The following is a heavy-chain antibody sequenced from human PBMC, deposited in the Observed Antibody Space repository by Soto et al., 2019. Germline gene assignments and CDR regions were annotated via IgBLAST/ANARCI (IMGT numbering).Heavy chain of an antibody. D-gene: IGHD1-26*01. CDR2: IIPFFGTS. CDR3: ARVGHITNYGMAV. CDR1: GGTFSSYP. J-gene: IGHJ6*02. Sequence: QVQLVQSGAEVKKPGSSVKVSCEASGGTFSSYPINWVRQAPGQGLEWMGGIIPFFGTSHYAQKFQGRVTITADDSTSTAYMELRSLRSEDTAVYYCARVGHITNYGMAVWGQGTTVTVSS. V-gene: IGHV1-69*01.